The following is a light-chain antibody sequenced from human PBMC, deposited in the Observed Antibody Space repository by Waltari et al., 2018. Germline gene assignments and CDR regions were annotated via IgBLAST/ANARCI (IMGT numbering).Light chain of an antibody. Sequence: EIVFTPSPPTLSLSPGERATLFFRASQKVSSSYLAWYQQKPGRAPRLLIFHASNRATGIPDRFSGGGSGTDFTLTISRMEPEDFAVYYCQQYGSSLVTFGGGTKVEIK. J-gene: IGKJ4*01. CDR2: HAS. V-gene: IGKV3-20*01. CDR3: QQYGSSLVT. CDR1: QKVSSSY.